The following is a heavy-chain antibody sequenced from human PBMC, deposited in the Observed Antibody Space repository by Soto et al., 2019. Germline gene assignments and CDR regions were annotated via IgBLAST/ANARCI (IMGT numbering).Heavy chain of an antibody. V-gene: IGHV4-59*01. CDR1: GGSINDYY. CDR2: VYYVGRA. D-gene: IGHD6-6*01. CDR3: ASQYLGRSSSSSFDP. Sequence: QVQLQESGPGLVKPSETLSLTCTVSGGSINDYYWSWIRQPPGKGLEWIGYVYYVGRASYNPSLRSRVTMSLDTSKTQFSLKLSSVTAADTAVYYCASQYLGRSSSSSFDPWGQGTLVTVSS. J-gene: IGHJ5*02.